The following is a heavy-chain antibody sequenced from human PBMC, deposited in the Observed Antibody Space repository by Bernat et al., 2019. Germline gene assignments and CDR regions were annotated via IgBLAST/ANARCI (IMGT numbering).Heavy chain of an antibody. V-gene: IGHV4-61*02. J-gene: IGHJ4*02. CDR2: IPTSGST. CDR1: GVSMSSGFYY. D-gene: IGHD2-15*01. Sequence: QVQLQESGPGLVKPLQTLSLTCTVSGVSMSSGFYYWNWIRQPAGKGLEWIGRIPTSGSTNYNPSLKNRVTISIDTSKNQFSLKLRFVTAADTAVYYCARDDVGVVGFAFWGQGSLVTVSS. CDR3: ARDDVGVVGFAF.